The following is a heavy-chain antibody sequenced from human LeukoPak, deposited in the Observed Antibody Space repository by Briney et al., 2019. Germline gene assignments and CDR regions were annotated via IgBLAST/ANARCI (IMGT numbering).Heavy chain of an antibody. CDR1: GFTVSSDY. J-gene: IGHJ6*02. CDR3: ARGVYYYYYGTDV. CDR2: IYSGGST. V-gene: IGHV3-66*01. Sequence: GGSLRLSCAASGFTVSSDYMSWVRQAPGKGLEWVSVIYSGGSTYYADSVKGRFTISRDNSKNTLYLQMNSLRAEDTAVYYCARGVYYYYYGTDVWGQGTTVTVSS.